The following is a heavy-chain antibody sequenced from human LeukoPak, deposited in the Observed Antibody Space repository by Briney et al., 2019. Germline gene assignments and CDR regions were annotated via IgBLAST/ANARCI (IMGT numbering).Heavy chain of an antibody. CDR3: ARDSGRIAAAVSRDY. J-gene: IGHJ4*02. CDR1: GYTFTSYG. D-gene: IGHD6-13*01. V-gene: IGHV1-18*01. CDR2: ISAYNGNT. Sequence: EASVKVSCKASGYTFTSYGISWVRQAPGQGLEWMGWISAYNGNTNYAQKLQGRVTMTTDTSTSTAYMELRSLRSDDAAVYYCARDSGRIAAAVSRDYWGQGTLVTVSS.